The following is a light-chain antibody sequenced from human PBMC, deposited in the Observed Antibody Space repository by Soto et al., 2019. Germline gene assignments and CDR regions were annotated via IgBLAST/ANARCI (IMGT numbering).Light chain of an antibody. Sequence: QSALAQPRSVSGSPGQSVTISCSGTSSDVGGYNSVSWYQQFPGKAPKLMIYDVTKRPSGVPDRFSGSKSGNTASLTISGLQAEDEADYYCCSYAASYTLVFGGGTQLTGL. J-gene: IGLJ2*01. CDR1: SSDVGGYNS. CDR2: DVT. CDR3: CSYAASYTLV. V-gene: IGLV2-11*01.